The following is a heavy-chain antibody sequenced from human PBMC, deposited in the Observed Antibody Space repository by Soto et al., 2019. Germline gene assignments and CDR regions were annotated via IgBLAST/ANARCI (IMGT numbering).Heavy chain of an antibody. D-gene: IGHD1-26*01. CDR1: GFTFSSYA. CDR3: AKDHTLPYYSGSYYASYFDY. Sequence: GGSLRLSCAASGFTFSSYAMSWVRQAPGKGLEWVSAISGRGGSTYYADSVKGRFTISRDNSKNTLYLQMNSLRAEDTAVYYCAKDHTLPYYSGSYYASYFDYWGQGTLVTVSS. V-gene: IGHV3-23*01. CDR2: ISGRGGST. J-gene: IGHJ4*02.